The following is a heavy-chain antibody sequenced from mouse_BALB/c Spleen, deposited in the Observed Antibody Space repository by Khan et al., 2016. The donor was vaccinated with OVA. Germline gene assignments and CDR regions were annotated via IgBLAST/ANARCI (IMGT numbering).Heavy chain of an antibody. CDR2: INPHIGET. Sequence: VQLKESGPELVKPGASVKISCKASGYSFTGYFMNWVMQSHGQSLEWIGRINPHIGETLYNQKFKGKAPLTVDESSRTVHMELRSLASEDPAVYYGARKNGSDFDYWGQGTTLTVSS. D-gene: IGHD1-1*01. CDR1: GYSFTGYF. V-gene: IGHV1-20*02. J-gene: IGHJ2*01. CDR3: ARKNGSDFDY.